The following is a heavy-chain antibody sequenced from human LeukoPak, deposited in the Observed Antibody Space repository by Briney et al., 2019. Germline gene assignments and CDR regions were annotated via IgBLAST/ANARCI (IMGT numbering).Heavy chain of an antibody. V-gene: IGHV4-39*01. CDR2: IYYTGST. J-gene: IGHJ6*03. CDR3: ARLVSYDVLTENFYKYYMDV. D-gene: IGHD3-9*01. Sequence: SETLSLTCTVSSGSISSNNYYWGWIRQPPGKGLEWIGSIYYTGSTFYNPSLKSRVTMSLDALKNQFTLKVTSVTATDTAVYYCARLVSYDVLTENFYKYYMDVWGKGTTVTVSS. CDR1: SGSISSNNYY.